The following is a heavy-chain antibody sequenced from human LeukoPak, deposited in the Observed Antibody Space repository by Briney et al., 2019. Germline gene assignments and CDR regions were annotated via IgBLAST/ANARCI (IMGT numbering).Heavy chain of an antibody. CDR3: ARDTGTTGGDY. J-gene: IGHJ4*02. CDR2: IYHSGST. V-gene: IGHV4-38-2*02. D-gene: IGHD1-1*01. CDR1: GYSISSGYY. Sequence: SETLSLTCAVSGYSISSGYYWGWIRQPPGKGLEWIGSIYHSGSTYYNPSLKSRVTISVDTSKNQFSLKLSSVTAADTAVCYCARDTGTTGGDYWGQGTLVTVSS.